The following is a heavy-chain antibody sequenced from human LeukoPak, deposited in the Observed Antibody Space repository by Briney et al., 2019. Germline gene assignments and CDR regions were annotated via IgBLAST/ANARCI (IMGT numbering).Heavy chain of an antibody. J-gene: IGHJ5*02. CDR1: GFTFSSYS. V-gene: IGHV3-21*01. D-gene: IGHD3-16*02. CDR2: ISSSSSYI. CDR3: ARKYYDYVWGSYRFGWFDP. Sequence: PGGSLRLSCAASGFTFSSYSMNWVRQAPGKGLEWVSSISSSSSYIYYADSVKGRFTISRDNAKNSLYLQMNSLRAEDTAVYYCARKYYDYVWGSYRFGWFDPWGQGTLFTVSS.